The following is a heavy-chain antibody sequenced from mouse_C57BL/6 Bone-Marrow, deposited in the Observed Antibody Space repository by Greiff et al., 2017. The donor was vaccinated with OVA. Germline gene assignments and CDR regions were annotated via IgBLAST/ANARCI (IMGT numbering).Heavy chain of an antibody. CDR2: ILPGSGST. J-gene: IGHJ3*01. CDR3: AKMAVYDEYDAGGGFAY. V-gene: IGHV1-9*01. D-gene: IGHD2-4*01. Sequence: VQLQQSGAELMKPGASVKLSCKATGYTFTGYGIEWVKQRPGHGLEWIGEILPGSGSTNYNEKFKGKATFTADTSSNTAYMQLSSLTTEDSAIYYWAKMAVYDEYDAGGGFAYWGKGTMVTVSA. CDR1: GYTFTGYG.